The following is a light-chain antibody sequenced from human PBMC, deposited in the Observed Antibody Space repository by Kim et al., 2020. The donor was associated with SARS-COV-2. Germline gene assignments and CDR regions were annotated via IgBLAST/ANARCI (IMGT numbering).Light chain of an antibody. Sequence: AAVGDRVTITCRASQGINNYLGWYQEKPGKAPKLLIYVASTLQSGVPSRFRGSGSGTDFTLTITNLQPEDFATYYCQQLNSYPQTFGQGTKLEI. V-gene: IGKV1-9*01. CDR2: VAS. J-gene: IGKJ2*01. CDR1: QGINNY. CDR3: QQLNSYPQT.